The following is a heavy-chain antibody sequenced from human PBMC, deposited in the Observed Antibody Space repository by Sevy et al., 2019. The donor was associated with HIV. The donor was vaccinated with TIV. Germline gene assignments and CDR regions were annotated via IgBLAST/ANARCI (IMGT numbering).Heavy chain of an antibody. J-gene: IGHJ3*02. CDR2: ISGSVENT. D-gene: IGHD3-3*01. V-gene: IGHV3-23*01. CDR1: GFTLSRYA. CDR3: AKDWLIRSGYYRVTLAADECDI. Sequence: PGGSLRLSCAASGFTLSRYAMSWVRQAPGKGLEWVSAISGSVENTFYGDSVKGGFTISRDNSKNTMYLQMSSLRVEDTAVYFCAKDWLIRSGYYRVTLAADECDIWGQGTLVTVSS.